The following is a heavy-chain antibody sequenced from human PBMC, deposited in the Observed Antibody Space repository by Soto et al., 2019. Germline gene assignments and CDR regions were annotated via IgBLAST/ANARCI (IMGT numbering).Heavy chain of an antibody. CDR2: IIPILGIA. D-gene: IGHD1-26*01. CDR1: GGTFSRYT. Sequence: QVQLVQSGAEVKKPGSSVKVSCKASGGTFSRYTISWVRQAPGQGLEWMGRIIPILGIANYAQKFQGRVTITADKSTSTAYMELSSLRSEDTAVYYCARGGSYYSPVDYWGQGTLVTVSS. V-gene: IGHV1-69*02. J-gene: IGHJ4*02. CDR3: ARGGSYYSPVDY.